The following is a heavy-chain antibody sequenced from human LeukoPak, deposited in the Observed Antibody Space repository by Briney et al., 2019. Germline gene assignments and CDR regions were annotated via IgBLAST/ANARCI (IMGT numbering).Heavy chain of an antibody. CDR1: GFTFSSYA. Sequence: GGSLRLSCAASGFTFSSYAMHWVRQAPGKGLEWVAVISYDGSNKYYADSVKGRFTISRDNSKNTLYLQMNSLRAEDTAVYYCARAGSGYYSPFDYWGQGTLVTVSS. CDR2: ISYDGSNK. J-gene: IGHJ4*02. D-gene: IGHD3-22*01. CDR3: ARAGSGYYSPFDY. V-gene: IGHV3-30*04.